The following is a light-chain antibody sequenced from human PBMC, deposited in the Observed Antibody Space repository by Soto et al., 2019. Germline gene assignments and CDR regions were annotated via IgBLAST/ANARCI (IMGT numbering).Light chain of an antibody. CDR1: SSNIGIHY. CDR3: GTWDSSLSAVV. CDR2: DDN. V-gene: IGLV1-51*01. J-gene: IGLJ2*01. Sequence: QSVLTQPPSVSAAPGQKVTISCSGSSSNIGIHYVFWYQQVPGTAPKLLIYDDNNRPSGIPDRFSGSKSGTSATLGITGLQTGDEADYYCGTWDSSLSAVVFGGGTKVTVL.